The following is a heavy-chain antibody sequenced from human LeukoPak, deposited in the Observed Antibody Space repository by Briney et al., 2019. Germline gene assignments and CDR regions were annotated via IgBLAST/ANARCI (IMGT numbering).Heavy chain of an antibody. CDR2: ISYSGSF. J-gene: IGHJ4*02. V-gene: IGHV4-61*01. CDR1: GGSVTCGIHY. D-gene: IGHD5-12*01. CDR3: AIITPSATSDC. Sequence: SETLSLTSAVSGGSVTCGIHYWAWIRQAPGKGLEWIGYISYSGSFNYNPSLKSRVTMSVDTSKNQFSLKLSSVTAADTAIYYCAIITPSATSDCWGQGTLVTVSS.